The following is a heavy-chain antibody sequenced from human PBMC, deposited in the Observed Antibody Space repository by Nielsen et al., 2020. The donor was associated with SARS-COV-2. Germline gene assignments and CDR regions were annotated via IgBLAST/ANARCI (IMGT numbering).Heavy chain of an antibody. V-gene: IGHV5-51*01. D-gene: IGHD5-18*01. CDR2: IYPGDSDT. CDR1: GYSFTSYW. Sequence: GESLKISCKGSGYSFTSYWIGWVRQMPGKGLEWMGIIYPGDSDTRYSPSFQGQVTISAGKSISTAYLQWSSLKASDTAIYYCARIVYRGYRYYYYYYGMDVWGQGTTVTVSS. CDR3: ARIVYRGYRYYYYYYGMDV. J-gene: IGHJ6*02.